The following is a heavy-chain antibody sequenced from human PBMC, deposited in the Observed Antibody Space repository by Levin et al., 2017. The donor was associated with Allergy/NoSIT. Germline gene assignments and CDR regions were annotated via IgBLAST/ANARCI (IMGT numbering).Heavy chain of an antibody. Sequence: GGSLRLSCAASGFQFSLYGMHWVRQAPGKGLEWVALIVFDGNDQYYADSVKGRFTISRDNSKNTLYLHMSSLRENDTAIYYCAKRGDCSGNTCKSHDANDVWGQGTLVIVSS. CDR3: AKRGDCSGNTCKSHDANDV. D-gene: IGHD2-15*01. CDR2: IVFDGNDQ. V-gene: IGHV3-30*18. J-gene: IGHJ3*01. CDR1: GFQFSLYG.